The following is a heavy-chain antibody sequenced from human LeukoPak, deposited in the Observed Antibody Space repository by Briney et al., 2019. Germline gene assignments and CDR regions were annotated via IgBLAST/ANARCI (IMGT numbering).Heavy chain of an antibody. V-gene: IGHV3-7*01. CDR1: GFTFSSYW. CDR2: IKQDGSEK. CDR3: AGAESYYYGMDV. J-gene: IGHJ6*02. Sequence: SGGSLRLSCAACGFTFSSYWMSWVRQAPGKGLEWVANIKQDGSEKYYVDSVKGRFTISRDNAKNSLYLQMNSLRAEDTAVYYCAGAESYYYGMDVWGQGTTVTVSS.